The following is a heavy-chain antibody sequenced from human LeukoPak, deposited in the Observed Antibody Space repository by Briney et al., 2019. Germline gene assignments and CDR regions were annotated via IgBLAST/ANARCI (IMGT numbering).Heavy chain of an antibody. V-gene: IGHV3-48*01. J-gene: IGHJ4*02. Sequence: GGSLRLSCAASGFTFSSYTMNWVRQAPGKGLEWVSCISSSSSTIYYADSVKGRFTISSDSAKNSLYLQMNSLRAEDTAVYYCAAWAGAAAGFNGPFDYWGQGALVTVSS. CDR3: AAWAGAAAGFNGPFDY. CDR1: GFTFSSYT. D-gene: IGHD6-13*01. CDR2: ISSSSSTI.